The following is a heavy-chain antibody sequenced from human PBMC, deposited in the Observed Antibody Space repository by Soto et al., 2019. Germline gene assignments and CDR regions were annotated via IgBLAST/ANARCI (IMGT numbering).Heavy chain of an antibody. CDR1: GGSISSGGYY. J-gene: IGHJ4*02. D-gene: IGHD3-3*01. CDR2: IHYSGST. V-gene: IGHV4-31*03. CDR3: ARAPMSITIFGVVSGAPFDY. Sequence: SETLSLTCTVSGGSISSGGYYWSWIRQHPGKGLEWIGYIHYSGSTYYNPSLKSRVTISVDTSKNQFSLKLNSVTAADTAVYYCARAPMSITIFGVVSGAPFDYWGQGTLVTVSS.